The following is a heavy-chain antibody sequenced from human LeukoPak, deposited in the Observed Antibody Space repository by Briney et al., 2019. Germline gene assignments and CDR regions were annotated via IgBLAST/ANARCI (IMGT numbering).Heavy chain of an antibody. CDR3: ARVGSRQLCVFDY. Sequence: PGGSLRLSCAASGFTVSSHYMSWVRQAPGKGLEWGSVIYSGSSTYYADSVKGRFTISSDNSKNTLYLQMNSLRADDTAVYYCARVGSRQLCVFDYWGQGTLVTVSS. CDR1: GFTVSSHY. J-gene: IGHJ4*02. V-gene: IGHV3-53*01. D-gene: IGHD3-10*02. CDR2: IYSGSST.